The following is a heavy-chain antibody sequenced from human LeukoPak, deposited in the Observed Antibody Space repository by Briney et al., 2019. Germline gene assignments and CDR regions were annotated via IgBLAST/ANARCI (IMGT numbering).Heavy chain of an antibody. CDR2: INTDGSTT. D-gene: IGHD1-26*01. CDR1: GFTFSTYW. CDR3: VRDSGSSEDYFDY. V-gene: IGHV3-74*01. Sequence: GGSLRLSCAASGFTFSTYWMHWVRQAPGKGLVWVSRINTDGSTTTYADSVKGRFTISRDNAKNTLYLQMNSLRAGDTAVYYCVRDSGSSEDYFDYWGQGTLVTVSS. J-gene: IGHJ4*02.